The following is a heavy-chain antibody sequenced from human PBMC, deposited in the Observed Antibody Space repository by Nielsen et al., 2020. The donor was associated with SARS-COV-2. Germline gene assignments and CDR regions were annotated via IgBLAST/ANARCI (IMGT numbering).Heavy chain of an antibody. CDR2: MNPNSANT. Sequence: ASVKVSCKASGYTFTSYDINWVRQATGQGLEWMGWMNPNSANTGYAQKFQGRVTMTRDTSINTAYMELSSLRSEDTAVYYCAREYSSSLGAFDIWGQGTMVTVSS. CDR3: AREYSSSLGAFDI. J-gene: IGHJ3*02. CDR1: GYTFTSYD. V-gene: IGHV1-8*01. D-gene: IGHD6-13*01.